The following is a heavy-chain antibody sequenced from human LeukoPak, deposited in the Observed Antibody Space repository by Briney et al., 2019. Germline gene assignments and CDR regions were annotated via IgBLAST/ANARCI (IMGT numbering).Heavy chain of an antibody. CDR3: VRDYSHCSGGNCFSYPLDY. Sequence: GGSLRLSCAASGFTFSMYAMSWVRQAPGKGLEWVSSIIGSGSDTYYADSVKGRFTISRDNSQSTLYLQMNSLIAGDTALYYYVRDYSHCSGGNCFSYPLDYWGQGTLVAVSS. CDR1: GFTFSMYA. CDR2: IIGSGSDT. J-gene: IGHJ4*02. V-gene: IGHV3-23*01. D-gene: IGHD2-15*01.